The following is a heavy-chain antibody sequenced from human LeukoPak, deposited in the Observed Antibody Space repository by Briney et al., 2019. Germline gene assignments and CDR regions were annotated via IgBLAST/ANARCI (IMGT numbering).Heavy chain of an antibody. CDR2: ILYSGIT. Sequence: PSETLSLTCAVSGGSISNSSSFWGWIRQPPGKGPEWIGNILYSGITSSNPTLKSRVTVSVDTSKNVFSLRLSSVTAADTAVYYCARSLVDAFNYYYNYGMDVWGQGTTVTVSS. D-gene: IGHD2-2*01. CDR3: ARSLVDAFNYYYNYGMDV. CDR1: GGSISNSSSF. J-gene: IGHJ6*02. V-gene: IGHV4-39*01.